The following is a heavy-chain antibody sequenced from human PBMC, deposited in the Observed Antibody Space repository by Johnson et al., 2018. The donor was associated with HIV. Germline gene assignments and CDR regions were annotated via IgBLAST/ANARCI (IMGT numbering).Heavy chain of an antibody. J-gene: IGHJ3*02. CDR1: GFTLDDYG. CDR3: ARVVAYDAFDI. V-gene: IGHV3-30*19. Sequence: VQLVESGGGVVQPGRSLRLSCAASGFTLDDYGIHWVRQAPGKGLEWVAVISFDGSNKFYADSMKGRFTISRDNFKNSLYLQMDSLRLEDTAVYYCARVVAYDAFDIWGQGTMVTVSS. CDR2: ISFDGSNK. D-gene: IGHD5-12*01.